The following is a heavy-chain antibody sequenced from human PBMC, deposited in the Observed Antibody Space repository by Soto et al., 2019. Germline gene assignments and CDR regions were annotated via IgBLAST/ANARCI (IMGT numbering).Heavy chain of an antibody. J-gene: IGHJ4*02. Sequence: GGSLRLSCAASGFTFSTYWMHWVRQAPGKGLVWVSRLDNDGTNTRYADSVKGRFTVSRDNGKNTVYLQMDSLRAEDTAVYYCAREGGTYFDYWGQGTLVTVSS. V-gene: IGHV3-74*01. CDR3: AREGGTYFDY. CDR1: GFTFSTYW. D-gene: IGHD3-16*01. CDR2: LDNDGTNT.